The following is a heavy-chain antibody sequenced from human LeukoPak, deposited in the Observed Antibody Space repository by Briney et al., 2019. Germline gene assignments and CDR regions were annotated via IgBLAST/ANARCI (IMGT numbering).Heavy chain of an antibody. CDR2: INTNTGNP. J-gene: IGHJ4*02. V-gene: IGHV7-4-1*02. D-gene: IGHD3-10*01. CDR3: ARDLYPQYYYGSESYPFDY. CDR1: GYTFTSYA. Sequence: ASVKVSCKASGYTFTSYAMNWVRQAPGQGLEWMGWINTNTGNPTYAQGFTGRFVFSLDTSVSTAYLQISSLRAEDTAVYYCARDLYPQYYYGSESYPFDYWGQGTLVTVSS.